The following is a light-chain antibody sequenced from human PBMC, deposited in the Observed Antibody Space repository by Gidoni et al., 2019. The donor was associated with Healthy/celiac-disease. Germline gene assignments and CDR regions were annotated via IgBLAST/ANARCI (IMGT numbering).Light chain of an antibody. Sequence: DIELTHSPSSLSASVGDRVTITCRARQSISSYLNWYQQKPGKAPKLLIYAASSLQSGVPSRFSGSGSGTDFTLTISSLQPEDFATYYCQRSYSTPLTFGGGTKVEIK. CDR2: AAS. CDR3: QRSYSTPLT. CDR1: QSISSY. J-gene: IGKJ4*01. V-gene: IGKV1-39*01.